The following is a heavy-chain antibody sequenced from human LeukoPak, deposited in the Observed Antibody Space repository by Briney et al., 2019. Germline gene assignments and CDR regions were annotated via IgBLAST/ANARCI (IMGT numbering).Heavy chain of an antibody. CDR1: GFTFSNYD. V-gene: IGHV3-23*01. D-gene: IGHD3-22*01. CDR3: AKDRSGYYQNLFDY. J-gene: IGHJ4*02. CDR2: ISGSGGST. Sequence: PGGSLRLTCAVSGFTFSNYDMSWVLQAPGKGLEWVSAISGSGGSTYYADSVKGRFTISRDNSKNTLYLQMNSLRAEDTAVYYCAKDRSGYYQNLFDYWGQGTLVTVSS.